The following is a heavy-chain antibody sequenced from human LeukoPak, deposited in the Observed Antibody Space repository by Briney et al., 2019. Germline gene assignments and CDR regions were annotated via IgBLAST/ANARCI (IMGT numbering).Heavy chain of an antibody. Sequence: PGGSLRLSCAASGFSFSDYSMNWVRQAPGKGLEWVSFISSYSTYTYYADSLKGRFTISRDNAKNSLYLQMNSLRAEDTAVYYCARDSFAGYDSSGYSSYDYWGQGTLVTVSS. V-gene: IGHV3-21*01. J-gene: IGHJ4*02. CDR2: ISSYSTYT. CDR3: ARDSFAGYDSSGYSSYDY. D-gene: IGHD3-22*01. CDR1: GFSFSDYS.